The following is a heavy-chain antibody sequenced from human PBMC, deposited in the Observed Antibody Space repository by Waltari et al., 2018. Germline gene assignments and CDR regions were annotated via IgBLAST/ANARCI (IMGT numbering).Heavy chain of an antibody. V-gene: IGHV3-30*04. CDR2: VSYDGTNE. CDR1: GFTFSNYA. Sequence: QVQLVESGGGVVQPGRSLRLSCATSGFTFSNYAMHWVRQAPGNGVVWVSVVSYDGTNEDYAESVNGRFTLSRDNSKNTLYLQINNLRPDDTAVYYCARDSPWQLVVVVAAYYFDFWGQGILVTVSS. D-gene: IGHD2-15*01. J-gene: IGHJ4*02. CDR3: ARDSPWQLVVVVAAYYFDF.